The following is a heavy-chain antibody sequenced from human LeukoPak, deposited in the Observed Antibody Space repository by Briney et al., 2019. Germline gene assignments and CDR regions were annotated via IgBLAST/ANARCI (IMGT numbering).Heavy chain of an antibody. CDR1: GGSISSYY. V-gene: IGHV4-59*01. J-gene: IGHJ4*02. CDR3: ARARRRDGYNYGFFWDY. D-gene: IGHD5-24*01. Sequence: SETLSLTCTVSGGSISSYYWSWIRQPPGKGLEWIEYIYYSGSTNYNPSPKSRVTISVDTSKNQFSLKLSSVTAADTAVYYCARARRRDGYNYGFFWDYWGQGTLVTVSS. CDR2: IYYSGST.